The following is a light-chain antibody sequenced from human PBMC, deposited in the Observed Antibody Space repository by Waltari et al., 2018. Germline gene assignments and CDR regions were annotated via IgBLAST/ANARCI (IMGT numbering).Light chain of an antibody. J-gene: IGKJ2*01. V-gene: IGKV1-33*01. CDR2: DSW. CDR3: QQHDNFPYT. CDR1: QEINDY. Sequence: DIQMTQSPSSLSASIGDRVTITCQASQEINDYLNWYQQKPGKAPKLLIFDSWKLGEGVPARFRGGGSGTDFNLAINSLQPEDVATYYCQQHDNFPYTFGQGTTLHI.